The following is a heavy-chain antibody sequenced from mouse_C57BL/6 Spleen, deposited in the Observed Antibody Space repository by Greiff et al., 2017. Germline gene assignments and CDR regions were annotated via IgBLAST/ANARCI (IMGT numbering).Heavy chain of an antibody. CDR3: TTWGTVVARYFDV. D-gene: IGHD1-1*01. CDR2: IDPEDGDT. J-gene: IGHJ1*03. CDR1: GFNIKDYY. V-gene: IGHV14-1*01. Sequence: EVKLMESGAELVRPGASVKLSCTASGFNIKDYYMHWVKQRPEQGLEWIGRIDPEDGDTEYAPKFQGKATMTADTSSSTAYLQLSSLTSEDTAVYYCTTWGTVVARYFDVWGTGTTVTVSS.